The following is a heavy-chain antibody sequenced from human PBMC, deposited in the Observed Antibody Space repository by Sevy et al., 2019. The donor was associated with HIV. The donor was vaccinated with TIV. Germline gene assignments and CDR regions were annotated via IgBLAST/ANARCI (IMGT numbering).Heavy chain of an antibody. CDR1: GYTFTSYY. J-gene: IGHJ5*02. D-gene: IGHD6-6*01. CDR3: AREGSSATKNNWFDP. CDR2: INPSGGST. Sequence: ASVKVSCKAYGYTFTSYYMHWVRQAPGQGLEWMGIINPSGGSTSYAQKFQGRVTMTRDTSTSTVYMELSSLRSEDTAVYYCAREGSSATKNNWFDPWGQGTLVTVSS. V-gene: IGHV1-46*03.